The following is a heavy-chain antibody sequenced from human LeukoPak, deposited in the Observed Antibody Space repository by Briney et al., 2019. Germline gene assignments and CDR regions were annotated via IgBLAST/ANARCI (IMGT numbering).Heavy chain of an antibody. J-gene: IGHJ1*01. CDR3: AKGSGSYYSAEYFQH. CDR2: IYYSGST. V-gene: IGHV4-59*01. Sequence: SETLSLTCTVYGGSISSYYWSWIRQPPGKGLEWIGYIYYSGSTNYNPSLKSRLTISVDTSKNQFSLKLSSVTAADTAVYYCAKGSGSYYSAEYFQHWGQGTLVTVSS. D-gene: IGHD3-10*01. CDR1: GGSISSYY.